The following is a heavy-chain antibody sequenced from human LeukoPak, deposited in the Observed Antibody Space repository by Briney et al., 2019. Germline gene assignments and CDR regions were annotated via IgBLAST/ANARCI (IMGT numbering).Heavy chain of an antibody. CDR2: INPDGSST. J-gene: IGHJ4*02. CDR1: GFIFSSYW. V-gene: IGHV3-74*01. D-gene: IGHD3-9*01. CDR3: ARSYYDILTGSWLNNFDY. Sequence: PGGSLRLSCAASGFIFSSYWMHWVRQAPGKGLVWVSRINPDGSSTTYADSVKGRFTISRDNAKNTLSLQMNSLRAEDTAVYYCARSYYDILTGSWLNNFDYWGQGPLVPVSS.